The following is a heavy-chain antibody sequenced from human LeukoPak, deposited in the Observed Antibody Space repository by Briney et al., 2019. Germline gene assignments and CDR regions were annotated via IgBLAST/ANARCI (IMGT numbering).Heavy chain of an antibody. CDR1: ARSFSVHS. D-gene: IGHD3-22*01. CDR3: ARGRDYDSIPGYYYYYMDV. Sequence: PTQSPSLTRAVVARSFSVHSWTWIRHPPRKGRECIGEITHYETTNYNPSLKSRVTISLDTSKNQFSLKLTSVTAADTAVYYCARGRDYDSIPGYYYYYMDVWGKGTTVTVSS. V-gene: IGHV4-34*01. CDR2: ITHYETT. J-gene: IGHJ6*03.